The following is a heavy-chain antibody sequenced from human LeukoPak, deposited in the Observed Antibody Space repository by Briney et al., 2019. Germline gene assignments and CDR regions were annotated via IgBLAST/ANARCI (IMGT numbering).Heavy chain of an antibody. D-gene: IGHD2-15*01. CDR2: ISGSGGST. V-gene: IGHV3-23*01. CDR3: ANFGQRNIVVVVAATPIDY. Sequence: GGSLRLSCAASGFTFSSYAMSRVRQAPGKGLEWVSAISGSGGSTYYADSVKGRFTISRDNSKNTLYLQMNSLRAEDTAVYYCANFGQRNIVVVVAATPIDYWGQGTLVTVSS. CDR1: GFTFSSYA. J-gene: IGHJ4*02.